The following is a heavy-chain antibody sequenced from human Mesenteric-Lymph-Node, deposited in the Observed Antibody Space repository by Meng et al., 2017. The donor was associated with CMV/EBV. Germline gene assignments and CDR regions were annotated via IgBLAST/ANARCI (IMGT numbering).Heavy chain of an antibody. CDR3: ARSLLTRYDFWSGYYIGGYFDY. D-gene: IGHD3-3*01. CDR1: GFTFSTYW. Sequence: GESLKISCAASGFTFSTYWMSWVRQAPGKGLEWVANIKQDGSEKYYADSVKGRFTISRDNAKNSLYLQMNSLRAEDTAVYYCARSLLTRYDFWSGYYIGGYFDYWGQGTLVTVSS. J-gene: IGHJ4*02. V-gene: IGHV3-7*01. CDR2: IKQDGSEK.